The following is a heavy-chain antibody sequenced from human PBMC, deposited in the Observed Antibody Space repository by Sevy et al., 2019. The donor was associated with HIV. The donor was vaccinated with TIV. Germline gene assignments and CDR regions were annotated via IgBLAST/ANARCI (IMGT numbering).Heavy chain of an antibody. CDR2: ISSSSNDI. D-gene: IGHD1-7*01. Sequence: GGSLRLSCAASGFIFSNYNMHWVRQAPGKGLQWVSCISSSSNDIYYADSLKGRFNISRDKAKNSLYLQKNSLRAEDTAVYYCARKMELLVPDYWGQGTLVTVSS. CDR3: ARKMELLVPDY. CDR1: GFIFSNYN. V-gene: IGHV3-21*01. J-gene: IGHJ4*02.